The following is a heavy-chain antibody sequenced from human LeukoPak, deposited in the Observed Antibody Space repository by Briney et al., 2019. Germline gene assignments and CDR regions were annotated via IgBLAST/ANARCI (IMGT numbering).Heavy chain of an antibody. CDR2: IYTNGST. Sequence: SETLSLTCTVSGGSISSYYWSWIRQPAGKGLEWIGRIYTNGSTNYNPSLKSRVTMSVDTSKNQFSLKLSSVTAADTAVYYCARRRVCSGGSCGAFDIWGQGTMVTASS. D-gene: IGHD2-15*01. J-gene: IGHJ3*02. CDR1: GGSISSYY. CDR3: ARRRVCSGGSCGAFDI. V-gene: IGHV4-4*07.